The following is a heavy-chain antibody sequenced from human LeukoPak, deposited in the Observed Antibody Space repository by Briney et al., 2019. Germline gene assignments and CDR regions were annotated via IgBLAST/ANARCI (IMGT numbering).Heavy chain of an antibody. D-gene: IGHD2-15*01. Sequence: GGSLRLSCAASGFTFDDYAMHWVRQAPGKGLEWVSGISWNSGSIGYADSVKGRFTISRDNAKNSLYLQMNSLRAEDTAVYYCATGYCSSCNWFDPWGQGTLVTVSS. V-gene: IGHV3-9*01. CDR2: ISWNSGSI. J-gene: IGHJ5*02. CDR3: ATGYCSSCNWFDP. CDR1: GFTFDDYA.